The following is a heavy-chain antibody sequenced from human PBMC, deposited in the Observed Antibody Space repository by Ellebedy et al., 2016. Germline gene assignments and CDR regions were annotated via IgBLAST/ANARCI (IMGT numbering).Heavy chain of an antibody. J-gene: IGHJ4*02. CDR3: VKGGAGDCGGDCPADFGY. Sequence: GESLKISXAASGFIFSGQSMNWVRQAPGKGLEWVSYINSGGDSIYYADSVKGRFTISRDNAKNSLDLQMSSLRVEDTALYYCVKGGAGDCGGDCPADFGYWGQGTLVTVSS. CDR2: INSGGDSI. V-gene: IGHV3-48*01. CDR1: GFIFSGQS. D-gene: IGHD2-21*01.